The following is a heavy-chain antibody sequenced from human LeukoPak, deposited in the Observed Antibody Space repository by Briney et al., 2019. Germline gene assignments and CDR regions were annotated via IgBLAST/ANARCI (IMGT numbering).Heavy chain of an antibody. J-gene: IGHJ6*03. CDR1: GYTFTGYY. CDR3: AREGLAIFGVVNYYMDV. D-gene: IGHD3-3*01. CDR2: INPNSGGT. V-gene: IGHV1-2*02. Sequence: GASVKVSCKASGYTFTGYYMHWVRQAPGQGLEWMGWINPNSGGTNYAQKFQGRVTMTRGTSISTAYMELSRLRSDDAAVYYCAREGLAIFGVVNYYMDVWGKGTTVTVSS.